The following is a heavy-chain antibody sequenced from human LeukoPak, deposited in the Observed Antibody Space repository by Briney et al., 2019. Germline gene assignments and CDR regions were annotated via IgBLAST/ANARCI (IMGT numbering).Heavy chain of an antibody. J-gene: IGHJ4*02. Sequence: ASVKVSCKASGYIFTAYYMHWVRQAPGQGFEWMGWINPNTSDTSYAQKFQGRVTMTRDTTISTAYMDLSSLTSDDAAVYYCASYPRYVSSPPFDYWGQGTQVSVSS. CDR3: ASYPRYVSSPPFDY. CDR1: GYIFTAYY. CDR2: INPNTSDT. D-gene: IGHD2-15*01. V-gene: IGHV1-2*02.